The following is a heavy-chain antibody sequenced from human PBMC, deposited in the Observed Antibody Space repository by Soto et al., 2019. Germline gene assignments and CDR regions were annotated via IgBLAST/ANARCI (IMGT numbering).Heavy chain of an antibody. CDR1: GFTFSDYG. CDR3: AKDHWAAYSGYAIRNDLDV. J-gene: IGHJ6*02. CDR2: ISYEGSKT. Sequence: QVQLVESGGGVVQPGRSLRLSCAAPGFTFSDYGIHWVRQAPGKGLEWVAGISYEGSKTYYADSVKGRFTISRDNSKNTLYLQMASLRPEDTAVYYCAKDHWAAYSGYAIRNDLDVWGQGTTVTVSS. D-gene: IGHD5-12*01. V-gene: IGHV3-30*18.